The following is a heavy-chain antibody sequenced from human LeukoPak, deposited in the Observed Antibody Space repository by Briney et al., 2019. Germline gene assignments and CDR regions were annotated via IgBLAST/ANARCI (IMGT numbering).Heavy chain of an antibody. CDR3: ARLNQGNRFDY. CDR1: GGSISSYY. D-gene: IGHD1-14*01. V-gene: IGHV4-59*08. Sequence: SETLSLTCTVSGGSISSYYWSWIRQPPGKGLEWIGYIYYSGSTNYNPSLKSRVTISVDTSKNQFSLKLSSVTAADTAVYYCARLNQGNRFDYWGQGTLVTVSS. J-gene: IGHJ4*02. CDR2: IYYSGST.